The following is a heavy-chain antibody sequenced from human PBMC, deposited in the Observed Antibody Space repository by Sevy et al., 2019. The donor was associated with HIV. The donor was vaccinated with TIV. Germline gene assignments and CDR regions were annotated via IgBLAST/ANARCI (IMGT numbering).Heavy chain of an antibody. CDR3: VKAPNDYDNSGWAGLEV. Sequence: GGSLRLSCAASGFTFNFYGMHWVRQAPGKGLEWVALISYDGNLKYYADSAKGRFTITSDNSKNTAYLQMNSLRPEDRAVYYCVKAPNDYDNSGWAGLEVWGQGTTVTVSS. J-gene: IGHJ6*02. D-gene: IGHD3-22*01. CDR1: GFTFNFYG. CDR2: ISYDGNLK. V-gene: IGHV3-30*18.